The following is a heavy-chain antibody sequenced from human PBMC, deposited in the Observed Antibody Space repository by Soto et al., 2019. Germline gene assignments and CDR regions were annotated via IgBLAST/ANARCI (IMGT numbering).Heavy chain of an antibody. CDR3: ARHAGIAAAIIDY. Sequence: SETLSLTCTVSGGSISSGGYYWSWIRQHPGKGLEWIGSIYYSGSTYYNPSLKSRATISVDTSKNQFSLKLSSVTAADTAVYYCARHAGIAAAIIDYWGQGTLVTVSS. CDR1: GGSISSGGYY. V-gene: IGHV4-39*01. CDR2: IYYSGST. D-gene: IGHD6-13*01. J-gene: IGHJ4*02.